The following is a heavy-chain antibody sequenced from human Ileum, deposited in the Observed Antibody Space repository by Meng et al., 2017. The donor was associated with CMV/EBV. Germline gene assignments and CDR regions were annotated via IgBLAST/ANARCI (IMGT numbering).Heavy chain of an antibody. J-gene: IGHJ6*02. D-gene: IGHD5-12*01. V-gene: IGHV3-30*02. CDR1: GFTFSGYG. CDR3: AKAIAPGYNAYPGYHCFGMDV. CDR2: LRYDGSHK. Sequence: GESLKISCAASGFTFSGYGMHWVRQAPGKGLEWVAFLRYDGSHKYNADSVKGRFTISRDNSKNTLYLQMNSLRAEDTAVYYCAKAIAPGYNAYPGYHCFGMDVWGQGTTVTVSS.